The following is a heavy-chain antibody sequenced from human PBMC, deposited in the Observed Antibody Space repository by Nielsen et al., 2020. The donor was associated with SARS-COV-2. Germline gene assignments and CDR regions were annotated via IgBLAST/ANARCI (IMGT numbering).Heavy chain of an antibody. D-gene: IGHD3-10*01. J-gene: IGHJ4*02. CDR1: GFTFDDYA. CDR3: AKDSSDYYGSGTTTGY. V-gene: IGHV3-9*01. CDR2: ISWNSGSI. Sequence: SLKISCAASGFTFDDYAMHWVRQAPGKGLEWVSGISWNSGSIGYADSVKGRFTISRDNAKNSLYLQMNSLRAEDTALYYCAKDSSDYYGSGTTTGYWGQGTPVTVSS.